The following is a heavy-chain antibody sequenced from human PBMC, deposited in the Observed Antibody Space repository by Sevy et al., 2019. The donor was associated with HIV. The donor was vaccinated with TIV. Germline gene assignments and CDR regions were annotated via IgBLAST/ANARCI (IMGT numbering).Heavy chain of an antibody. D-gene: IGHD2-15*01. Sequence: ASVKVSCKVSGYTLIEFSMHWVRQAPGKGREWMGGFDPEDGETIYAQRFQGRVTMTEDTSTDTAYMELNSLRSEDTAVYYCATGLPGEYVDCSSCYSDYFAYWGQGTLVTVSS. CDR3: ATGLPGEYVDCSSCYSDYFAY. CDR2: FDPEDGET. J-gene: IGHJ4*02. V-gene: IGHV1-24*01. CDR1: GYTLIEFS.